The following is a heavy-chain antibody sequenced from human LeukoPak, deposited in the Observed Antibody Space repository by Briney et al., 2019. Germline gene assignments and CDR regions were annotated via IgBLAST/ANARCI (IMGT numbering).Heavy chain of an antibody. V-gene: IGHV4-34*01. J-gene: IGHJ5*02. CDR1: GGSYRGYH. D-gene: IGHD2-8*01. CDR3: ARGRDIVLMVYQNWFDP. CDR2: NNHSRST. Sequence: PSETLSLTCAVYGGSYRGYHWRWIRQPPGKGLVWLGENNHSRSTTYSPSFKSRVTISVDTSKNQFSLKLSSVTAADTAVYYCARGRDIVLMVYQNWFDPWGQGTLVTVSS.